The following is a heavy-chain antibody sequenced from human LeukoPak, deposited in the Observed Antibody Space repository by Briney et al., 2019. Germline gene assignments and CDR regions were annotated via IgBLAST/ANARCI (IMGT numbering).Heavy chain of an antibody. CDR1: GFTFSDYY. Sequence: GGSLRLSCAASGFTFSDYYMSWIRQAPGKGLEWVSYISSSGSTIYYADSVTGRFTISRDNAKNSLYLQMNSLRAEDTAVYYCARVSYRWGYDAFDIWGQGTMVTVSS. D-gene: IGHD1-26*01. V-gene: IGHV3-11*01. CDR3: ARVSYRWGYDAFDI. J-gene: IGHJ3*02. CDR2: ISSSGSTI.